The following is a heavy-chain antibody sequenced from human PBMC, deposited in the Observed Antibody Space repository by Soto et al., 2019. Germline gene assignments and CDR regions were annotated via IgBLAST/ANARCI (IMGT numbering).Heavy chain of an antibody. D-gene: IGHD5-12*01. CDR1: GFTFSSYA. CDR3: ARDLYGTMATTDTAFHY. J-gene: IGHJ4*02. CDR2: ISYDGSNK. Sequence: QVQLVESGGGVVQPGRSLRLSCAASGFTFSSYAMHWVRQAPGKGLEWVAVISYDGSNKYYADSVKGRFTISRDNSKNKLYLQMNGLRAEDTAVYYCARDLYGTMATTDTAFHYWGQGTLVTVS. V-gene: IGHV3-30-3*01.